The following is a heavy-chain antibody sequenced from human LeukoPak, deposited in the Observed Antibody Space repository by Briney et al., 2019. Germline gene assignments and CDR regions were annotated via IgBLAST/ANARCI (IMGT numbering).Heavy chain of an antibody. J-gene: IGHJ2*01. CDR1: GFTLRDYY. D-gene: IGHD2/OR15-2a*01. Sequence: PGGSLRLSCAASGFTLRDYYMSWIRQAPGKGLERISYMSSTGNTIYYAESVKGRFTVSRDSANNSMSLQMTSLRAEDSAVYYCARSSSYFTYFDLWGRDTLVTVSS. CDR2: MSSTGNTI. V-gene: IGHV3-11*04. CDR3: ARSSSYFTYFDL.